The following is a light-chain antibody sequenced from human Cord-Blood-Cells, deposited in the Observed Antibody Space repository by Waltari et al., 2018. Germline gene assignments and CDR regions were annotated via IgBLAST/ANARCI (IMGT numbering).Light chain of an antibody. CDR3: QQSYSTLT. CDR2: AAS. V-gene: IGKV1-39*01. CDR1: QSISSD. Sequence: DIKMTQSPSSLSASVGDRVTITCRASQSISSDLNWYQQKPGKAPKLLIYAASSLQSGVPSRFSGSGSGTDFTLTISSLQPEDFATYYCQQSYSTLTFGGGTKVEIK. J-gene: IGKJ4*01.